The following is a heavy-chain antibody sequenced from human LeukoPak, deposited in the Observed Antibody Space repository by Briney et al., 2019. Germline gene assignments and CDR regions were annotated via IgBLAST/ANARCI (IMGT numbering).Heavy chain of an antibody. Sequence: SVKVSCKASGGTCSSYAISWVRQAPGQGLEWMGRIIPIFGTANYAQKFQGRVTITTDESTSTAYMELSSLRSEDTAVYYCASSSYYYGSGSHYYFDYWGQGTLVTVSS. CDR3: ASSSYYYGSGSHYYFDY. J-gene: IGHJ4*02. V-gene: IGHV1-69*05. CDR1: GGTCSSYA. CDR2: IIPIFGTA. D-gene: IGHD3-10*01.